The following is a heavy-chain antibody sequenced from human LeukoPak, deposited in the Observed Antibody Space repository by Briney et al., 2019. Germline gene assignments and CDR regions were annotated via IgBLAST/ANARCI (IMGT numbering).Heavy chain of an antibody. D-gene: IGHD1-1*01. J-gene: IGHJ5*02. CDR3: TRVAQSGPTGWFDR. V-gene: IGHV3-21*01. CDR2: ISSTGSYI. Sequence: GGSLRLSCAASGFNLASYMLNWVRQAPGKGLEWVSSISSTGSYIYYADSVKGRFTISRDNPGNVFYLQMDSLRAEDTAVYYCTRVAQSGPTGWFDRWGQGTLVTVSS. CDR1: GFNLASYM.